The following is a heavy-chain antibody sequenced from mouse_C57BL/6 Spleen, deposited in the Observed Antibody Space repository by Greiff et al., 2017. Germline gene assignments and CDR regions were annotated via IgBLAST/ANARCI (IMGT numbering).Heavy chain of an antibody. CDR3: ARDLRTEGFAY. Sequence: EVKLQESGPGMVKPSQSLSLTCTVTGYSITSGYDWHWIRHFPGNKLEWMGYISYSGSTNYNPSLKSRISITHDTSKNHFFLKLNSVTTEDTATYYCARDLRTEGFAYWGQGTLVTVSA. CDR1: GYSITSGYD. V-gene: IGHV3-1*01. J-gene: IGHJ3*01. CDR2: ISYSGST.